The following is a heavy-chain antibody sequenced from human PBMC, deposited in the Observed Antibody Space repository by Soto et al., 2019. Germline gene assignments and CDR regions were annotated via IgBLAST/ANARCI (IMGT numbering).Heavy chain of an antibody. CDR2: IYDGGTT. J-gene: IGHJ4*02. CDR1: GGSISSAAYC. D-gene: IGHD1-1*01. CDR3: ARGPSGDKVDY. V-gene: IGHV4-30-4*01. Sequence: SETLSLTCTVSGGSISSAAYCWSWIRQSPDKGLEWIGHIYDGGTTYSSPSLKGRVTISADTSETQFSLKLNSVSAADTAVYYCARGPSGDKVDYWGQGIQVTGSS.